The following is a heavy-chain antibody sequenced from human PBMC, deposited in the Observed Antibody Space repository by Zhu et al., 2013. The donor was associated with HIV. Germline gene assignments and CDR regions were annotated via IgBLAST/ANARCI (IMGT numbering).Heavy chain of an antibody. V-gene: IGHV1-8*02. CDR2: MNPKSGNS. D-gene: IGHD2-15*01. Sequence: QVQLVQSAAEVKKPGASVKVSCKASGYTFSNYDINWVRQAPGQGLEWMGWMNPKSGNSGYAQKFQGRVTMTRDASTDTAYMDLSSLRFEDSAMYYCARPGKTSGGSCYPYYFDYWGQGTLVTVSS. J-gene: IGHJ4*02. CDR1: GYTFSNYD. CDR3: ARPGKTSGGSCYPYYFDY.